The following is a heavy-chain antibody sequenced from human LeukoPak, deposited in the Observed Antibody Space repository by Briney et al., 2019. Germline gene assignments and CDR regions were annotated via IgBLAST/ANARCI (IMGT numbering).Heavy chain of an antibody. CDR1: GYTFTGYY. CDR2: INPNSGGT. D-gene: IGHD7-27*01. CDR3: ARDISSGGSGDQAEDY. V-gene: IGHV1-2*06. Sequence: ASVKVSCKASGYTFTGYYMHWVRQAPGLGLEWMGRINPNSGGTNYAQKFQGRVTMTRDTSISTAYMELSRLRSDDTAVYYCARDISSGGSGDQAEDYWGQGTLVTVSS. J-gene: IGHJ4*02.